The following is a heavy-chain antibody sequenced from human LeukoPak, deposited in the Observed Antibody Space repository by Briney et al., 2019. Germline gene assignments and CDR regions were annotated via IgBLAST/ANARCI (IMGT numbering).Heavy chain of an antibody. D-gene: IGHD3/OR15-3a*01. V-gene: IGHV1-24*01. CDR2: FDPEDGET. CDR3: ATKDWGPAPFDY. Sequence: ASVKVSCKVSGYTLTELSMHWVRQAPGKGLEWMGGFDPEDGETIYAQKFQGRVTMTEDTSTDTAYMELSSLRSEDTAVYYCATKDWGPAPFDYWGQGTLVTVSS. J-gene: IGHJ4*02. CDR1: GYTLTELS.